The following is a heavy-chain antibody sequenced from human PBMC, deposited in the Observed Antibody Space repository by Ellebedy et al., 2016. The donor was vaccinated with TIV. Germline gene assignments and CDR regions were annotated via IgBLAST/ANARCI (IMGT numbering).Heavy chain of an antibody. V-gene: IGHV1-18*01. J-gene: IGHJ4*02. CDR1: GYTFTSYG. CDR3: ARDLKN. CDR2: ISAYNGNT. Sequence: ASVKVSXXASGYTFTSYGISWVRQAPGQGLEWMGWISAYNGNTNYAQKLQGRVTMTRDTSTSTVYMELSSLRSEDTAVYYCARDLKNWGQGTLVTVSS.